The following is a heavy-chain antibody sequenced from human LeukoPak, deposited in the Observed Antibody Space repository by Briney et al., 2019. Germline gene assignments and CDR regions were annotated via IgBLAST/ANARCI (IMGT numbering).Heavy chain of an antibody. CDR3: ARDREQLVHHYYYYYMDV. D-gene: IGHD6-6*01. Sequence: GASVKVSCKASGCTFTDYYMHWVRQAPGQGLEWMGWINPNRGGTNYAQKFQGRVTMTRDTSISTAYMELSRLRSDDTAVYYCARDREQLVHHYYYYYMDVWGKGTTVTVSS. CDR2: INPNRGGT. CDR1: GCTFTDYY. V-gene: IGHV1-2*02. J-gene: IGHJ6*03.